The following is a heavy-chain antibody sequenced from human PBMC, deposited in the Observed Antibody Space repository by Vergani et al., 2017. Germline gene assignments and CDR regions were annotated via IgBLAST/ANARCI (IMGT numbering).Heavy chain of an antibody. D-gene: IGHD4-11*01. J-gene: IGHJ6*03. CDR2: IDHTGRT. V-gene: IGHV4-34*01. CDR3: ARVNTETNGHLYYYYYMDV. Sequence: QVQLQQWGGGLLKPSETLSLTCVVNGGSFTSYHWTWIRQSPGEGLERVGDIDHTGRTDYNPSLKSRLTISVDKSRNQFSLTLNSVTATDTAIYFCARVNTETNGHLYYYYYMDVWGQGTAVTVS. CDR1: GGSFTSYH.